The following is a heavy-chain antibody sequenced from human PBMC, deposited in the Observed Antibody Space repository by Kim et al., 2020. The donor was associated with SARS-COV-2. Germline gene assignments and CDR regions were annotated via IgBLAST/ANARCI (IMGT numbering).Heavy chain of an antibody. Sequence: GGSLRLSCAASGFTFDDYAMHWVRQAPGKGLEWVSGISWNSGSIGYADSVKGRFTISRDNAKNSLYLQMNSLRAEDTALYYCAKDFSSSMYYFDYWGQGTLVTVSS. CDR2: ISWNSGSI. CDR3: AKDFSSSMYYFDY. J-gene: IGHJ4*02. D-gene: IGHD6-13*01. V-gene: IGHV3-9*01. CDR1: GFTFDDYA.